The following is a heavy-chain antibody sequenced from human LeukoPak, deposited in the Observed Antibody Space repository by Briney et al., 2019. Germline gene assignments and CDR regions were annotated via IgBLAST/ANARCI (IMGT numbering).Heavy chain of an antibody. D-gene: IGHD3-22*01. CDR3: ARDPSDYYDSSGYYEVFDY. V-gene: IGHV3-11*04. Sequence: GGSLRLSCAASGFTFSNYYMSWIRQAPGKGLEWISYISSSATNIQYADSVKGRFTISRDNAKNTLYLQMNSLRAEDTAVYYCARDPSDYYDSSGYYEVFDYWGQGTLVTVSS. J-gene: IGHJ4*02. CDR1: GFTFSNYY. CDR2: ISSSATNI.